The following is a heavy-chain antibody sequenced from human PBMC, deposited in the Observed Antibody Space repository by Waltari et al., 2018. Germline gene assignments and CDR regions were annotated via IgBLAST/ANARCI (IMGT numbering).Heavy chain of an antibody. J-gene: IGHJ3*01. CDR2: IYVGDSDV. CDR3: AIQGPYFRDAFNF. D-gene: IGHD2-8*01. V-gene: IGHV5-51*01. CDR1: GYKFTDYW. Sequence: EVRLEQSGGEVKKPGESLKISCEGSGYKFTDYWIGWVRQMPGKGLEWMGIIYVGDSDVTYNPSCPGQVIISAHKSNRTAYLRWKSLKPSDTAIYYCAIQGPYFRDAFNFWGPGTMVTVSA.